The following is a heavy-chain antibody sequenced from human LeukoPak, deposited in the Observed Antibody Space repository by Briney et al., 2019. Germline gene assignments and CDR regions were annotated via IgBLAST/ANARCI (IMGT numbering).Heavy chain of an antibody. D-gene: IGHD3-22*01. CDR1: GGSISSGDYY. V-gene: IGHV4-30-4*01. CDR2: IYYSGST. Sequence: KASETLSLTCAVSGGSISSGDYYWSWIRQPPGKGLEWIGYIYYSGSTYYNPSLKSRVTISVDTSKNQFSLKLSSVTAADTAVYYCARQYYYDSSGYLTLDYWGQGTLVTVSS. CDR3: ARQYYYDSSGYLTLDY. J-gene: IGHJ4*02.